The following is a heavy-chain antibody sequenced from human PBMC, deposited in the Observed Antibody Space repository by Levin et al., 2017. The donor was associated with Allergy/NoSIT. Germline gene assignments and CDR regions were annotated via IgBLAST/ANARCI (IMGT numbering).Heavy chain of an antibody. CDR1: GDSISSGSHH. CDR3: AGEYSSSCAY. Sequence: SETSLTCTVSGDSISSGSHHWGWVRQPPGKGLEWIGSVYHTGTTYYRPSLRGRITISVDTSKNQFSLKLTSVTAADTAMYYCAGEYSSSCAYWGQGTLVTVSS. D-gene: IGHD6-6*01. J-gene: IGHJ4*02. V-gene: IGHV4-39*07. CDR2: VYHTGTT.